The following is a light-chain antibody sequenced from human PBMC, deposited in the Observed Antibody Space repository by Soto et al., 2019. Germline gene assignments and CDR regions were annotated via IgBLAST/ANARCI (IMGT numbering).Light chain of an antibody. V-gene: IGKV3-15*01. Sequence: EIVMTQSPATLSVSPGERATLSCRASQSVSSNLARYQQKPGQAPRLLIYGTSTRATGIPARFSGSGSGTEFTLTISSLQSEDFAVYYCQQDNNWPPTFGQGTKLEIK. CDR1: QSVSSN. CDR3: QQDNNWPPT. CDR2: GTS. J-gene: IGKJ2*01.